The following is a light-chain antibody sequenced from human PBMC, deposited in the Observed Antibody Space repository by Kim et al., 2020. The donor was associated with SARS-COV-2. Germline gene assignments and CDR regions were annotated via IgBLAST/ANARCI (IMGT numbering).Light chain of an antibody. V-gene: IGLV3-9*01. CDR3: QVWDSSTARV. CDR1: NIGSKN. Sequence: ALGQTARVTGGGNNIGSKNVHWYQQKPGQAPVLVIYRDSNRPSGIPERFSGSNSGNTATLTISRAQAGDEADYYCQVWDSSTARVFGGGTQLTVL. CDR2: RDS. J-gene: IGLJ3*02.